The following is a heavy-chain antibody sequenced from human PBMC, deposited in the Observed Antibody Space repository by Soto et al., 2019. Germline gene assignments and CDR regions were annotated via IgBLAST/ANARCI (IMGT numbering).Heavy chain of an antibody. CDR3: ARVDGDDYYYYYGMDV. CDR2: ISAYNGNT. V-gene: IGHV1-18*01. J-gene: IGHJ6*02. Sequence: QVQLVQSGAEVKKPGASVKVSCKASGYTFTSYGISWVRQAPGQGLEWMGWISAYNGNTNYAQKLQGRVTITTDTSTSTAYMELRSLRSDDTAVYYCARVDGDDYYYYYGMDVWGQGTTVTVSS. CDR1: GYTFTSYG. D-gene: IGHD4-17*01.